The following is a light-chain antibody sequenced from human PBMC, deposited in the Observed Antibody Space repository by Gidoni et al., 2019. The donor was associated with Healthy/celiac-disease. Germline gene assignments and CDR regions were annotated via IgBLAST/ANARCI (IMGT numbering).Light chain of an antibody. V-gene: IGKV3-11*01. Sequence: EIVLTPSPATLSLSPGERATLSCRASQSVSSYLAWYQQKPGRAPRLLIYAASNRATGIPARFSGSGSGTDFTLTISSLEPEDFAVYYCQQRSNWYTFGQGTKLEIK. CDR1: QSVSSY. CDR3: QQRSNWYT. J-gene: IGKJ2*01. CDR2: AAS.